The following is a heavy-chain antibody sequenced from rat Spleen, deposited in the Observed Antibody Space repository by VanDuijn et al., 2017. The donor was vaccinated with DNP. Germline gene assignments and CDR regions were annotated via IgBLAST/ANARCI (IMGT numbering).Heavy chain of an antibody. Sequence: EVQLVESGGGLVQPGRSLKLSCAASGFTFSNYGMAWVRQAPTKGLEWVASITTGGSNTYYRDSVKGRFTISRDNAENTVYLQMNSLRSEDTATYYCANYNYYDGTYWGQGVMVTVSS. J-gene: IGHJ2*01. D-gene: IGHD1-12*02. V-gene: IGHV5S13*01. CDR2: ITTGGSNT. CDR3: ANYNYYDGTY. CDR1: GFTFSNYG.